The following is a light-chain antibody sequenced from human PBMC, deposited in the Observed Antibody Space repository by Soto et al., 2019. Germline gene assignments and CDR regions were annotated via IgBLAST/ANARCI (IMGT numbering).Light chain of an antibody. CDR1: SSNIGSNT. CDR3: ATWGDSLNGWV. J-gene: IGLJ3*02. V-gene: IGLV1-44*01. Sequence: QSVLTQPPSASGTPGQRVTISCSGSSSNIGSNTGNWYQQLPGTAPKLLIYSDNQRPSGVPDRFSGSKSGTSASLAISGLQSEDEADYYCATWGDSLNGWVFGRGTKLTGL. CDR2: SDN.